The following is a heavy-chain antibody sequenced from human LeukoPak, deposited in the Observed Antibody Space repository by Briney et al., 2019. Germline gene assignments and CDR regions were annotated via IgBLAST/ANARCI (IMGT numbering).Heavy chain of an antibody. CDR1: GFTFSSYA. D-gene: IGHD4-23*01. Sequence: GGSLRLSCAASGFTFSSYAMSWVRQAPGKGLEWVSAINGDGISTYYADSVKGRFIISRDNSKNTLYLQMNSLRAEDTAVYYCVKGGGNVRRYFEYWGQGTLVTVSS. V-gene: IGHV3-23*01. CDR3: VKGGGNVRRYFEY. J-gene: IGHJ4*02. CDR2: INGDGIST.